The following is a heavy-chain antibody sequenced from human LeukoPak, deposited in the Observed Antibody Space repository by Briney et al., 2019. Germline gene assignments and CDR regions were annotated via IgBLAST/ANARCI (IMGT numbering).Heavy chain of an antibody. J-gene: IGHJ5*02. CDR1: GFTFSNYG. D-gene: IGHD3-3*01. CDR3: ARHDWFDP. V-gene: IGHV3-30*03. Sequence: GGSLRLSCAASGFTFSNYGMHWVRQAPGKGLEWVAVISYDGSNKYYADSVKGRFTISRDNSKNTLYLQMNSLRAEDTAVYYCARHDWFDPWGQGTLVTVSS. CDR2: ISYDGSNK.